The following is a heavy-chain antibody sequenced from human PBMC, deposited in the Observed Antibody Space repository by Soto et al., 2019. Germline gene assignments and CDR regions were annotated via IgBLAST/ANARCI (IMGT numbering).Heavy chain of an antibody. CDR1: GYTFTKYD. J-gene: IGHJ5*02. D-gene: IGHD4-4*01. V-gene: IGHV1-8*01. Sequence: XSVKVSCKASGYTFTKYDINWVRQATGQGLEWMGWINPNSGNTGYSQKFQGRVTMTRNTSISTAYMELSSLRFDDTAVYYCARSPPRPQKNNYAGGWFDPWGQGTLVTVSS. CDR2: INPNSGNT. CDR3: ARSPPRPQKNNYAGGWFDP.